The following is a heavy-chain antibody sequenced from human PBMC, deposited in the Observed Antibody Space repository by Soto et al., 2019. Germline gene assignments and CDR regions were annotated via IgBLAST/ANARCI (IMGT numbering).Heavy chain of an antibody. Sequence: EVQLVESGGGLVQPGGSLRLSCVDSGFTLSSYWMSWVRQAPVKGLEGVGNIKQDGSEENYADSVKGRFTISRDNAKNSMYLQMNSLRVEDTAVYYCARIAASGRGWDVWGQGTTVVVSS. D-gene: IGHD6-13*01. CDR3: ARIAASGRGWDV. CDR2: IKQDGSEE. CDR1: GFTLSSYW. J-gene: IGHJ6*02. V-gene: IGHV3-7*01.